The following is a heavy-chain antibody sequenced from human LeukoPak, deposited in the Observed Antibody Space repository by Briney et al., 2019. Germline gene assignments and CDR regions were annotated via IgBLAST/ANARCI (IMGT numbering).Heavy chain of an antibody. CDR2: IYTSGST. J-gene: IGHJ3*02. V-gene: IGHV4-4*07. CDR1: GGSMSSYY. Sequence: SETLSLTCSVSGGSMSSYYWSWIRQPAGKGLEWIGRIYTSGSTNYNPSLKSRVTISVDTSKNQFSLKLSSVTAADTAVYYCSRVWEYTVYYAGSGETFDIWGQGTMVTVSS. CDR3: SRVWEYTVYYAGSGETFDI. D-gene: IGHD3-22*01.